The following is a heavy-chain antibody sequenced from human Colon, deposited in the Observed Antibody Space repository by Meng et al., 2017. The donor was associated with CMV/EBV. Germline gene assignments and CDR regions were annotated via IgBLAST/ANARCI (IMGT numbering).Heavy chain of an antibody. CDR2: INPNSGGT. D-gene: IGHD6-19*01. CDR1: YTFTGYY. J-gene: IGHJ4*02. V-gene: IGHV1-2*02. Sequence: YTFTGYYMHWVRQAPGQGLEWMGWINPNSGGTNYAQKFQGRVTMTRDTSISTAYMELSRLRSDDTAVYYCARDFRFKIAVADYYFDYWGQGTLVTVSS. CDR3: ARDFRFKIAVADYYFDY.